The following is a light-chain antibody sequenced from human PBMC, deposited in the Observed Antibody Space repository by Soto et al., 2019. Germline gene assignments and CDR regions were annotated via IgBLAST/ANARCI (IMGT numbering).Light chain of an antibody. V-gene: IGLV2-14*01. J-gene: IGLJ1*01. Sequence: QSALTQPASVSGSPGQSITISCTGTSSDVGGYNYVSWYQQRPGKAPKLMIYDVSNRPSGVSNRFSGSKSGNTASLTISGLQAEDEADYHCSSYTSSSTYVFGTGTKVTVL. CDR2: DVS. CDR3: SSYTSSSTYV. CDR1: SSDVGGYNY.